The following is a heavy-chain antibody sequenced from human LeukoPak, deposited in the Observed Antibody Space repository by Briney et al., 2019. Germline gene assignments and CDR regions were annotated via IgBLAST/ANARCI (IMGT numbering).Heavy chain of an antibody. CDR3: AGVRSTVGWRSFDY. V-gene: IGHV4-59*08. CDR1: GSISRYS. D-gene: IGHD4-23*01. Sequence: NSSGTLSLTLTVSGSISRYSWSWIRPPPGRGLEWVGHSYYTGSPNYNPSLKSRVTISVDTPNNQFSLKLSAVTAADTAVYYCAGVRSTVGWRSFDYWGQGTLVTVSS. CDR2: SYYTGSP. J-gene: IGHJ4*02.